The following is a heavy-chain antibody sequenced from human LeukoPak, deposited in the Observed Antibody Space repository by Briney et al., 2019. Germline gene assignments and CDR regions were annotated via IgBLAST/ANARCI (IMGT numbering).Heavy chain of an antibody. Sequence: ADTLSLTCTVAGASFNMYYWSWIRQPPGKGLEWIGYIYYSGSTNYNPSLKSRVIISVDTSKNQFSLKLRSVTAADTAVYYCARGGFSGGILRYFDLWGRGTLVTVSS. D-gene: IGHD2-15*01. CDR2: IYYSGST. CDR3: ARGGFSGGILRYFDL. CDR1: GASFNMYY. V-gene: IGHV4-59*07. J-gene: IGHJ2*01.